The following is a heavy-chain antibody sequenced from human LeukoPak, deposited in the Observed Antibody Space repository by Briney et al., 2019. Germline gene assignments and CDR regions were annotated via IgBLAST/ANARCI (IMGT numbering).Heavy chain of an antibody. CDR1: GFNFNTYW. CDR3: ARGSGSYGH. Sequence: GGSLRLSCAASGFNFNTYWMSWVRQAPGKGLEWVSSISSSSYIYYADSVKGRFTISRDNAKNSLYLRMNSLRAEDTAVYYCARGSGSYGHWGQGTLVTVSS. D-gene: IGHD1-26*01. CDR2: ISSSSYI. V-gene: IGHV3-21*01. J-gene: IGHJ4*02.